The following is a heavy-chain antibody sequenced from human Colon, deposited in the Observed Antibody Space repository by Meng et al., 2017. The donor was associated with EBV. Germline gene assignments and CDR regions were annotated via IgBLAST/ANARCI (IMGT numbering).Heavy chain of an antibody. V-gene: IGHV4-34*01. J-gene: IGHJ4*02. CDR1: GGSFSGYY. CDR2: INHSGST. D-gene: IGHD1-26*01. Sequence: VQLQQWGAGLLKPSETLSLHCVVYGGSFSGYYWSWIRQPPEKGLEWIGEINHSGSTNYNPSLKSRVTISVDTSKKQFSLKLSSVTTADTAVYYCARGPGGSYYLYYFDYWGQGTLVTVSS. CDR3: ARGPGGSYYLYYFDY.